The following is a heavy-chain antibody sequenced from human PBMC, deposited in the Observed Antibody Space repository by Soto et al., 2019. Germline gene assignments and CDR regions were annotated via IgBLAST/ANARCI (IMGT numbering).Heavy chain of an antibody. Sequence: QVHLVQSGAEVKKPGASVKVSCKASGYTFINYYIHWVRQAPGQGLVWMGIINPNGGSTIYAQKFQGRVTITRDTSTSTVYMQLSSLRSEDTAVYYCARGAAVAGGNNWFDPWGQGTLVTVSS. CDR2: INPNGGST. CDR3: ARGAAVAGGNNWFDP. D-gene: IGHD6-19*01. V-gene: IGHV1-46*01. J-gene: IGHJ5*02. CDR1: GYTFINYY.